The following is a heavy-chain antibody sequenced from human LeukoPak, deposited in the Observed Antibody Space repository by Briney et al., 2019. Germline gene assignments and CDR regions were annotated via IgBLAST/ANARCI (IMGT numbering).Heavy chain of an antibody. CDR2: ISYDGSNK. CDR1: GFTFSSYW. CDR3: AKEGYSSGWYYYYYGMDV. D-gene: IGHD6-19*01. J-gene: IGHJ6*02. Sequence: GGSLRLSCAASGFTFSSYWMTWVRQAPGKGLEWVAVISYDGSNKYYADSVKGRFTISRDNSKNTLYLQMNSLRAEDTAVYYCAKEGYSSGWYYYYYGMDVWGQGTTVTVSS. V-gene: IGHV3-30*18.